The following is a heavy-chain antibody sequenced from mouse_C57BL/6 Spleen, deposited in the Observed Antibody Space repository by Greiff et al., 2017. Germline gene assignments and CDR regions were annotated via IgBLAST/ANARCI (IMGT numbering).Heavy chain of an antibody. V-gene: IGHV1-52*01. D-gene: IGHD1-1*02. CDR1: GYTFTSYW. J-gene: IGHJ2*01. Sequence: VQLQQPGAELVRPGSSVKLSCKASGYTFTSYWMHWVKQRPIQGLEWIGNIDPSDSEHHYNQKFKDKATLNVDKSSSTAYMQLIILTSEDSAVYYCARGGGYFDCWGQGTTLTVSS. CDR2: IDPSDSEH. CDR3: ARGGGYFDC.